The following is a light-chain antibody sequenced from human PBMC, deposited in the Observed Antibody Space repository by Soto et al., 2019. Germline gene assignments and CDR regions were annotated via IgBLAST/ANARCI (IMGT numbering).Light chain of an antibody. V-gene: IGLV2-11*01. Sequence: QSVLTQPRSVSASPGHSVTISCTGTSSDVGRYDYVSWYQQHPGKAPKLIVYDVTERPSGVPDRFSGSKSGNTASLTIPGLQAEDEADYSCCSFAGSYSYVFGTGTKVTVL. CDR2: DVT. J-gene: IGLJ1*01. CDR3: CSFAGSYSYV. CDR1: SSDVGRYDY.